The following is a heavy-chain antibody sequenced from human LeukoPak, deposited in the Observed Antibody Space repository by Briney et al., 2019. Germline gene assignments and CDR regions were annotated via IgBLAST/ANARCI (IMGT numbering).Heavy chain of an antibody. CDR1: GFSFSTYD. V-gene: IGHV3-23*01. CDR3: AKKPATIKFPFDI. D-gene: IGHD5-24*01. J-gene: IGHJ4*02. Sequence: GGSLRLSCVGSGFSFSTYDMGWVRQTPGKGLEWVSAISTTGGYTEDADSVKGRFTISRDNSQNALFLQMHSLRAEDTAVYYCAKKPATIKFPFDIWGQGTLVTVSP. CDR2: ISTTGGYT.